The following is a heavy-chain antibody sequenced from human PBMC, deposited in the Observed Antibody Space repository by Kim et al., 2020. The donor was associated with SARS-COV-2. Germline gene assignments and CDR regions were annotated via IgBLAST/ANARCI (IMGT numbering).Heavy chain of an antibody. CDR1: GFTFSGYA. Sequence: GGSLRLSCAASGFTFSGYAMSWVRQAPGKGLEWVAAISGSGGGTYNADSVKGRFTISIANPDNTIILQMHSLRAEDRAVDYCEKSTCINGECDSPCDYY. J-gene: IGHJ6*01. CDR2: ISGSGGGT. D-gene: IGHD2-8*01. V-gene: IGHV3-23*01. CDR3: EKSTCINGECDSPCDYY.